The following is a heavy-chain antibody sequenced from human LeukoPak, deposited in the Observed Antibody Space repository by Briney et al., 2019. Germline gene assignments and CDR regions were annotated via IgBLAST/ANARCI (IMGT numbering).Heavy chain of an antibody. D-gene: IGHD3-3*01. CDR2: ISSSSSYV. V-gene: IGHV3-21*04. CDR3: AKSRIPFYTKAPFDY. CDR1: GFTFSGYS. Sequence: PGGSLRLSCAASGFTFSGYSMNWVRQAPGRGLEWVSIISSSSSYVYYADSVKGRFTTSRDNSKNTLYLQMNSLRAEDTAVYYCAKSRIPFYTKAPFDYWGQGTLVTVSS. J-gene: IGHJ4*02.